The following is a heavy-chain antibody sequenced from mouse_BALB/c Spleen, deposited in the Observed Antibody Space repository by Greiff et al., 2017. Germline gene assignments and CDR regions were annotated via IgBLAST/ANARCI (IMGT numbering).Heavy chain of an antibody. CDR2: IYPGDGDT. CDR1: GYAFSSYW. CDR3: AREYGNTFDY. V-gene: IGHV1-80*01. D-gene: IGHD2-10*02. J-gene: IGHJ2*01. Sequence: VKLMESGAELVRPGSSVKISCKASGYAFSSYWMNWVKQRPGQGLEWIGQIYPGDGDTNYNGKFKGKATLTADKSSSTAYMQLSSLTSEDSAVYFCAREYGNTFDYWGQGTTLTVSS.